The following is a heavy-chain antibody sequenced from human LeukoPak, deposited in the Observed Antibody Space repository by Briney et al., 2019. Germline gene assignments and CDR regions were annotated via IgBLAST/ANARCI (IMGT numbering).Heavy chain of an antibody. J-gene: IGHJ4*02. CDR3: ARLTSSCYTDY. D-gene: IGHD3-10*01. Sequence: SETLSLTCTVSGGSISSSSYYWGWIRQPPGKGLEWIGSIYYSGSTYYNPSLKSRVTISVDTSKNQFSLKLSSATAADTAVYYCARLTSSCYTDYWGQGTLVTVSS. CDR2: IYYSGST. CDR1: GGSISSSSYY. V-gene: IGHV4-39*01.